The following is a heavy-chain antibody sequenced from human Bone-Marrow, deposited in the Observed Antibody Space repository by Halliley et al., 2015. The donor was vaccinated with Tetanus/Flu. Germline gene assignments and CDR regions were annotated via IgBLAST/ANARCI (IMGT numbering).Heavy chain of an antibody. CDR3: ASPAGSLENAFDM. J-gene: IGHJ3*02. D-gene: IGHD1-1*01. CDR2: IYPGDSDT. Sequence: QLVQSGAEVKKPGESLKIFCKGSGYSFTRDWIGWVRQMPGKGLEWMGIIYPGDSDTRYSPSFQGQVTISADRSISTAYLQWGSLKASDTAVYYCASPAGSLENAFDMWGQGTMVTVSS. V-gene: IGHV5-51*01. CDR1: GYSFTRDW.